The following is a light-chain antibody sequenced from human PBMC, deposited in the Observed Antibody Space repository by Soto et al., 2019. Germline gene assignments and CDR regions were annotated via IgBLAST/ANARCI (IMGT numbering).Light chain of an antibody. CDR2: AAS. V-gene: IGKV1-39*01. CDR3: QQSYSTPGT. Sequence: DIQMTQSPSSLSASVGDRVTITCRASQSISTYLNWYQQKPGKAPKLLIYAASSLQSGVPSRFSGSGSGTDFTLTISSLQPEDFAIYYCQQSYSTPGTFGGGTKVDI. J-gene: IGKJ4*01. CDR1: QSISTY.